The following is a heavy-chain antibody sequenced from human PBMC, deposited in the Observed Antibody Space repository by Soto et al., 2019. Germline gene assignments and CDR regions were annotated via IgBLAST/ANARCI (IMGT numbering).Heavy chain of an antibody. Sequence: MLSLTCTVAGGSSSSGDYYWSWIRQPPGKGLEWIGYIYYSGSTYYNPSLKSRVTISVDTSKNQFSLKLSSVTATDTAVYYCARDCGVIAAAGIYYYGMDVWGQGTTVTVSS. CDR3: ARDCGVIAAAGIYYYGMDV. V-gene: IGHV4-30-4*01. D-gene: IGHD6-13*01. J-gene: IGHJ6*02. CDR1: GGSSSSGDYY. CDR2: IYYSGST.